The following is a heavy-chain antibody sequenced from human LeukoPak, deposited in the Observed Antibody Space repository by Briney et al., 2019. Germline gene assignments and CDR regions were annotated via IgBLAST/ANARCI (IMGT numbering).Heavy chain of an antibody. J-gene: IGHJ6*01. V-gene: IGHV3-23*01. CDR3: AKMKGHPLPKYYMDV. Sequence: PGGSLRLSCAASGFTFSGFAMSWVRRPPGKGLGWVSGISGSGDNTLYADSVKGRFTISRDNSKNTLYLEMNSLRAEDTAIYYCAKMKGHPLPKYYMDVWGQGTTVTVSS. CDR1: GFTFSGFA. CDR2: ISGSGDNT. D-gene: IGHD1-26*01.